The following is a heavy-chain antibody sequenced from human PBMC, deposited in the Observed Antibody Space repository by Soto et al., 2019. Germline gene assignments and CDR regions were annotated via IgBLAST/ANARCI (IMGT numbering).Heavy chain of an antibody. V-gene: IGHV4-30-4*01. CDR1: GGSISSGDYY. D-gene: IGHD2-2*01. CDR3: ASISTSWGYYYYGMDV. J-gene: IGHJ6*02. CDR2: IYYSGST. Sequence: SETLSLTCTVSGGSISSGDYYWSWIRQPPGKGLEWIGYIYYSGSTYYNPSLKSRVTISVDTSKNQFSLKLSSVTAADTAVYYCASISTSWGYYYYGMDVWGQGTTVT.